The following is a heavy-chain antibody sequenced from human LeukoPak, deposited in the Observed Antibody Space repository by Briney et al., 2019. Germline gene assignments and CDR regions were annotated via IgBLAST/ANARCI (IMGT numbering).Heavy chain of an antibody. CDR2: INIGGTNT. V-gene: IGHV3-11*01. J-gene: IGHJ5*02. CDR3: ATDGAGFDT. CDR1: GFTFNDYY. Sequence: GGSLRLSCAASGFTFNDYYMSWFRQAPGKGLEWLSYINIGGTNTHYADSVKGRFTISRDNAKKSLYLEMNNLRAEDTAVYYCATDGAGFDTWGQGVLVTVSS.